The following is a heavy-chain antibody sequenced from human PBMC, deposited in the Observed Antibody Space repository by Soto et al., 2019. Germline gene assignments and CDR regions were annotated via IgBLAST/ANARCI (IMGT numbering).Heavy chain of an antibody. J-gene: IGHJ6*03. CDR2: IYSGGST. Sequence: GGSLRLSCAASGFTFSSYAMSWVRQAPGKGLEWVSVIYSGGSTYYADSVKGRFTISRDNSKNTLYLQMNSLRAEDTAVYYCARVVHRPALSAYMDVWGKGTTVTVSS. D-gene: IGHD6-6*01. CDR1: GFTFSSYA. CDR3: ARVVHRPALSAYMDV. V-gene: IGHV3-66*01.